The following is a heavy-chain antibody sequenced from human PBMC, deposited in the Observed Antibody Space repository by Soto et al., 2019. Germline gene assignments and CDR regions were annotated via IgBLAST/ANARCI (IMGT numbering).Heavy chain of an antibody. CDR1: GFTFSKAW. Sequence: GGSLRLSCAASGFTFSKAWMSWVRHAPGKGLEWSGRIKSKTDGGTTDYAAPVKGRFTISRDDSKNTLYLQMNSLKTEDTAVYYCTTVALGYYDSSGYWYYFDYWGQGTLVTVSS. D-gene: IGHD3-22*01. CDR3: TTVALGYYDSSGYWYYFDY. CDR2: IKSKTDGGTT. V-gene: IGHV3-15*01. J-gene: IGHJ4*02.